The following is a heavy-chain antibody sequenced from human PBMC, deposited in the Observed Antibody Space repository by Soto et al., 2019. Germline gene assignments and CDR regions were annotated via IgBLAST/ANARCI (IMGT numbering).Heavy chain of an antibody. CDR1: GYSISSGYY. D-gene: IGHD2-2*01. Sequence: WETLSFTFSVSGYSISSGYYWAWIRQPPAKRLEWIGTIYHSGSPFHSPSLKSRVTISVDTSKNRFSLKLRSVTAADTAVYYCAVGFCGSASCTREYFQHWGQGTLVTVSS. CDR2: IYHSGSP. J-gene: IGHJ1*01. CDR3: AVGFCGSASCTREYFQH. V-gene: IGHV4-38-2*01.